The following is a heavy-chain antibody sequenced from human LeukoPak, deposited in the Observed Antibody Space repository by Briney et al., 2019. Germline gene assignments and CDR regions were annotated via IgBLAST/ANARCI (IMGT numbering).Heavy chain of an antibody. CDR3: ATVRYYYGSLGV. CDR2: IYYSGST. D-gene: IGHD3-10*01. Sequence: PSETLSLTCTVSGGSISSSSYYWGWIRLPPGKGLEWIGSIYYSGSTFYNPSLESRVTISIDTSKNQFSLRLSSVTAADTAVYYCATVRYYYGSLGVWGQGTLVTVSS. V-gene: IGHV4-39*01. J-gene: IGHJ4*02. CDR1: GGSISSSSYY.